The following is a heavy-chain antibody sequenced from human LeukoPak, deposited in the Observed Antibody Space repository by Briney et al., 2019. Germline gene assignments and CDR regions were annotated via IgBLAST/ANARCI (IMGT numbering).Heavy chain of an antibody. CDR2: ISAYNGNT. J-gene: IGHJ6*03. V-gene: IGHV1-18*01. Sequence: ASVKVSCKASGYTFTSYGISWVRQAPGQGLEWMGWISAYNGNTNYAQKLQGRVTMTTDTSTSTAYMELSSLRSEDTAVYYCARNELGCSSTSCYYYYYYMDVWGKGTTVTVSS. CDR1: GYTFTSYG. CDR3: ARNELGCSSTSCYYYYYYMDV. D-gene: IGHD2-2*01.